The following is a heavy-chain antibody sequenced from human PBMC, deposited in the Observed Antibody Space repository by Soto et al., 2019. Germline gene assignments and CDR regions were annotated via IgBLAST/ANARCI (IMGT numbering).Heavy chain of an antibody. J-gene: IGHJ6*02. CDR2: IYPGDSDT. Sequence: PGESLKISCKGSGYSFTSYWIGWVRQMPGKGLEWMGIIYPGDSDTRYSPSFQGQVTISADKSISTAYLQWSSLKASDTAMYYCARLHGGYCTNGVCSDYYGMDVWGQGTTVTVS. V-gene: IGHV5-51*01. D-gene: IGHD2-8*01. CDR3: ARLHGGYCTNGVCSDYYGMDV. CDR1: GYSFTSYW.